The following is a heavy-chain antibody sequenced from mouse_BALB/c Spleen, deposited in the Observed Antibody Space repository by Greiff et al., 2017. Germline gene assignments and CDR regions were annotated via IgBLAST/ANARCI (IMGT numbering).Heavy chain of an antibody. CDR1: GYSITSGYY. V-gene: IGHV3-6*02. CDR3: ARENPARFAY. J-gene: IGHJ3*01. CDR2: ISYDGSN. Sequence: VQLKQSGPGLVKPSQSLSLTCSVTGYSITSGYYWNWIRQFPGNKLEWMGYISYDGSNNYNPSLKNRISITRDTSKNQFFLKLNSVTTEDTATYYCARENPARFAYWGQGTLVTVSA.